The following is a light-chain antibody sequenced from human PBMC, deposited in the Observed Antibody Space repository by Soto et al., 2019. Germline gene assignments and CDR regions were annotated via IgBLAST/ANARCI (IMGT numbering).Light chain of an antibody. V-gene: IGLV4-69*01. Sequence: QLVLTQSASATASVGASVKLTCTLSSGHSSYAIAWHQQQPEKGPRYLMKVNTDGSHNKGDGIPDRFSGSSSGAERYLTISSLQSEDEADYYCQTWGAGFSVVFGGGTKLTVL. CDR3: QTWGAGFSVV. CDR1: SGHSSYA. CDR2: VNTDGSH. J-gene: IGLJ2*01.